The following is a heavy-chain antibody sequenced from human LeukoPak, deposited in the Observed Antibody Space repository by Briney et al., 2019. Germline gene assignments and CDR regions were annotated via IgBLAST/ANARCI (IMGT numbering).Heavy chain of an antibody. D-gene: IGHD3-10*01. CDR2: IRDDGSNQ. CDR1: GFTFSSYG. J-gene: IGHJ4*02. V-gene: IGHV3-30*02. Sequence: GGSLRLSCAASGFTFSSYGMHWVRQAPGKGLEWVTFIRDDGSNQYYADSVKGRFTISRDNSKNTLYLQMNSLRAEDTAVYYCATELYYYGSGSYFFDYWGQGTLVTVSS. CDR3: ATELYYYGSGSYFFDY.